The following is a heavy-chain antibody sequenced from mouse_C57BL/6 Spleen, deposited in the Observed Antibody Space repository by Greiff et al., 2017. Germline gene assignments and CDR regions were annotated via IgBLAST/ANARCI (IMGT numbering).Heavy chain of an antibody. V-gene: IGHV1-15*01. CDR2: IVPETGGT. J-gene: IGHJ1*03. D-gene: IGHD1-1*01. CDR1: GYTFTDYE. CDR3: TRAPYGSSPYWYFDV. Sequence: VQLQHSGAELLRPGASVTLSCKASGYTFTDYEMHWVKQTPLHGLEWIGAIVPETGGTASNKKFKGKAILTADKSSSTAYMELRSLTSEDSAVYYCTRAPYGSSPYWYFDVWGTGTTVTVSS.